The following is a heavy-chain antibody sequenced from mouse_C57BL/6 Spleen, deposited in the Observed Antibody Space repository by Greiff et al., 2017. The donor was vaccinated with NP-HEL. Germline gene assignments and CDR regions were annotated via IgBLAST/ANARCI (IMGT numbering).Heavy chain of an antibody. CDR1: GFNIKDDY. J-gene: IGHJ1*03. CDR3: TYYSNYVGYFDV. CDR2: IDPENGDT. V-gene: IGHV14-4*01. D-gene: IGHD2-5*01. Sequence: VQLQQSGAELVRPGASVKLSCTASGFNIKDDYMHWVKQRPEQGLEWIGWIDPENGDTEYASKFQGKATITADTSSNTAYLQLSSLTSEDTAVYYCTYYSNYVGYFDVWGTGTTVTVSS.